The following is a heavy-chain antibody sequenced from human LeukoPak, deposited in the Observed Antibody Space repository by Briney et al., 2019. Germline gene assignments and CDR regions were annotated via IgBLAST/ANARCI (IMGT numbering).Heavy chain of an antibody. CDR1: GGSISSSSYY. Sequence: PSETLSLTCTVSGGSISSSSYYWGRIRQPPGKGLEWIGSIYYSGSTYYNPSLKSRVTISVDTSKTQFSLRLSSVTAADTAVYYCARGQIVRVPTGYTTWGQGTLVTVSS. CDR3: ARGQIVRVPTGYTT. J-gene: IGHJ5*02. V-gene: IGHV4-39*01. CDR2: IYYSGST. D-gene: IGHD3-9*01.